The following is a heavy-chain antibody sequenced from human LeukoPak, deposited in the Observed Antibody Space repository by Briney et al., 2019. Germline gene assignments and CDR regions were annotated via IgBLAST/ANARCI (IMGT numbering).Heavy chain of an antibody. CDR2: IKSDGSEI. J-gene: IGHJ6*02. V-gene: IGHV3-7*04. Sequence: RSGGSLRLSCAASGFAFWNSWMTWVRQAPGKGLEWVANIKSDGSEIYYLDSVKGRFTISRDNAKDSLYLQMNSLRAEDTAVYYCTRGHYGMDVWGQGATVTVCS. CDR3: TRGHYGMDV. CDR1: GFAFWNSW.